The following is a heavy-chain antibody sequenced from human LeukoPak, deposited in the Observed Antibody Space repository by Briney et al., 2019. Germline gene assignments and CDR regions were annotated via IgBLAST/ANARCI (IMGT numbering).Heavy chain of an antibody. Sequence: PSETLSLTCTVSGGSISSNYWSWMRQPPGKGLEWIGYIYYSGSTNYNPSLKSRVTISVDTSKSQFSLRLSSVTPADTAVYYCARDTRGFDPWGQGTLVTVSS. CDR3: ARDTRGFDP. CDR2: IYYSGST. J-gene: IGHJ5*02. CDR1: GGSISSNY. V-gene: IGHV4-59*01.